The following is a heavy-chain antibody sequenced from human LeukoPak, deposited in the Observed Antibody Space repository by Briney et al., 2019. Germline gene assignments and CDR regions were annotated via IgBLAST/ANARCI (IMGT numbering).Heavy chain of an antibody. CDR1: GFSFSVYW. D-gene: IGHD6-19*01. CDR2: IKTDGSIT. CDR3: AKTDTPGIAVAGFDY. Sequence: GGSLRLSCAASGFSFSVYWMHWVRQAPGKGPVWVSRIKTDGSITYYADSVKGRFTISRDNSKNTLYLQMNSLRAEDTAVYYCAKTDTPGIAVAGFDYWGQGTLVTVSS. V-gene: IGHV3-74*01. J-gene: IGHJ4*02.